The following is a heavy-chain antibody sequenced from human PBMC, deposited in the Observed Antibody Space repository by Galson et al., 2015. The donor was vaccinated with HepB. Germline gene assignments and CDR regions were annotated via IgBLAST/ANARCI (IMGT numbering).Heavy chain of an antibody. CDR2: IKSKTDGGTT. Sequence: SLRLSCAASGFAFNNAWMNWARQAPGKGLEWVGRIKSKTDGGTTEYAAPVKGRFTISRDDSRNTLYLQMHSLKTDDTAVYYCTTDVYFSSYWSWLDPWGQGTLVTGSS. V-gene: IGHV3-15*01. CDR3: TTDVYFSSYWSWLDP. CDR1: GFAFNNAW. J-gene: IGHJ5*02. D-gene: IGHD2-2*01.